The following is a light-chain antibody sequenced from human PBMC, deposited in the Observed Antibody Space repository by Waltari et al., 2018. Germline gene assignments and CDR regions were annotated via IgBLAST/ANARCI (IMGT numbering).Light chain of an antibody. CDR2: KAS. CDR1: QSISSW. CDR3: QQYKSYLST. V-gene: IGKV1-5*03. Sequence: DIQMTQSPSTLSASVGDRVTITCRASQSISSWLAWYQQKPGKAPKLLIYKASSLESGVPSRFSGSGSWTEFTLTISSLQPDDFATYYCQQYKSYLSTFGQGTRLEIK. J-gene: IGKJ5*01.